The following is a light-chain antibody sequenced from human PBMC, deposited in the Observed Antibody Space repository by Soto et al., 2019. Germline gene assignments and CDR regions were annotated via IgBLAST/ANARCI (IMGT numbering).Light chain of an antibody. J-gene: IGKJ5*01. Sequence: DIQMTQSPSSVSASVGDRVTITCRASQTISSWLAWYQQKPGTVPKLLIYAASSLKSGVPSRFSGSRAGTEFNITITSLQPEDFGTYYCQQGDSFPITFGQGTRLEIK. CDR3: QQGDSFPIT. CDR2: AAS. V-gene: IGKV1-12*01. CDR1: QTISSW.